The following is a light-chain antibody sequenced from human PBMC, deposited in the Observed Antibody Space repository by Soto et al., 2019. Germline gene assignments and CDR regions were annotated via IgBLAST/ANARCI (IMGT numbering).Light chain of an antibody. CDR3: CSYASSSSYV. CDR1: TSDVGGYNL. J-gene: IGLJ1*01. V-gene: IGLV2-23*01. Sequence: QSVLTQPASVSGFPGQSITICCSGTTSDVGGYNLVSWYQQHTAKAPKLLIYEGTQRPSGVSSRFSGSKSGNTASLTISWLQAEDEADYYCCSYASSSSYVFGTGTKVTVL. CDR2: EGT.